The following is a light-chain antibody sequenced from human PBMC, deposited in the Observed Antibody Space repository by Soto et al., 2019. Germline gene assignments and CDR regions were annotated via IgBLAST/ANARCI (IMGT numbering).Light chain of an antibody. Sequence: QSALTQPASVSGSPGQSITISCTGTSSDVGGYNYVSWYQQHPGKAPKLMIYDVSNRPSGVSNRFSGSKSGNTASLTISGLQADDDADYYGSSYTSSSTLDVVFGGGTKVTVL. CDR3: SSYTSSSTLDVV. J-gene: IGLJ2*01. CDR1: SSDVGGYNY. V-gene: IGLV2-14*01. CDR2: DVS.